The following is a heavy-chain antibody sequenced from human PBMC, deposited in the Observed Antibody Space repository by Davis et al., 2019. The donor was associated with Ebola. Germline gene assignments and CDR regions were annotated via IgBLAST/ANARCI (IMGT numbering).Heavy chain of an antibody. CDR1: GYAFTGYY. CDR3: AREDWVIGVDF. Sequence: ASVKVSCKPSGYAFTGYYIHWVRRAPGQGLEWMGRINPSTGGTQSAQIFQGRVTMTRETSITTVFMTLTSLTSDDTAVYYCAREDWVIGVDFWGQGTLVTVSS. D-gene: IGHD3-3*01. J-gene: IGHJ4*02. CDR2: INPSTGGT. V-gene: IGHV1-2*06.